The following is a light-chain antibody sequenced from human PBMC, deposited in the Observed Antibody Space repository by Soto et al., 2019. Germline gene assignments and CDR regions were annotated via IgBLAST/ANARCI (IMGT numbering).Light chain of an antibody. V-gene: IGKV3-20*01. Sequence: EIVLTQSPGTLSLSPGERATLSCRATQSVGNNYLAWYQQKPGQAPRLLIYDASSRATAIPDRISGSGSGTDFTITISRLEPEDFAVYYCQQYATSPLTFGGGTKVEIK. CDR1: QSVGNNY. CDR3: QQYATSPLT. CDR2: DAS. J-gene: IGKJ4*01.